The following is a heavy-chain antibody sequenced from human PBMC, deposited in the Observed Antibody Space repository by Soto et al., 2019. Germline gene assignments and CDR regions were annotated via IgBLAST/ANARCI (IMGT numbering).Heavy chain of an antibody. V-gene: IGHV3-30*18. D-gene: IGHD1-26*01. J-gene: IGHJ3*02. CDR3: AKDLGSGSYLFDAFDI. Sequence: GGSLRLSCAASGFTFSNYGMHWVRQAPGKGLEWVTVISYDGSNKYYADSVKGRFTISRDNSKNTLYLQMNSLRAEDTAVYYCAKDLGSGSYLFDAFDIWGQGTMVTVSS. CDR2: ISYDGSNK. CDR1: GFTFSNYG.